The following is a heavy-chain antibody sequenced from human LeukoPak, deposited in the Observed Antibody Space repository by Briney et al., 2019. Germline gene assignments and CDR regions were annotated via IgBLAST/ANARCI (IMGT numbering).Heavy chain of an antibody. CDR2: IYYSGST. D-gene: IGHD3-3*01. J-gene: IGHJ4*02. V-gene: IGHV4-59*01. CDR3: ARSPEVLRFDY. CDR1: GGSISSYY. Sequence: PETLSLTCTVSGGSISSYYWSWIRQPPGKGLEWIGYIYYSGSTNYNPSLKSRVTISVDTSKNQFSLKLSSVTAADTAVYYCARSPEVLRFDYWGQGTLVTVSS.